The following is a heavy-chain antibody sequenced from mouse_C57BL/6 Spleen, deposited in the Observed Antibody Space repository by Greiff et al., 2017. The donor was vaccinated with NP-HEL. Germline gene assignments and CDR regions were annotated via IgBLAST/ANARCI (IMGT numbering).Heavy chain of an antibody. D-gene: IGHD1-1*01. CDR1: GYTFTSYG. CDR2: IYPRSGNT. Sequence: VQLQQSGAELARPGASVKLSCKASGYTFTSYGISWVKQRTGQGLEWLGEIYPRSGNTYYNEKFKSKATLTADKSSSTAYMELRSLSSEDSAVYFLALYYCGISYQYYFDDWGQGTTLTVSS. CDR3: ALYYCGISYQYYFDD. J-gene: IGHJ2*01. V-gene: IGHV1-81*01.